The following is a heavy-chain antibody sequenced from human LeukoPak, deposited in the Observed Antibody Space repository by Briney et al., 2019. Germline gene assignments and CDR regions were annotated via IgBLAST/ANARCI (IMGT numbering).Heavy chain of an antibody. CDR3: ARVKVWSGYYLHYYYYMDV. J-gene: IGHJ6*03. V-gene: IGHV4-34*01. D-gene: IGHD3-3*01. CDR1: GGSFSGYY. CDR2: INHSGST. Sequence: SETLSLTCAVYGGSFSGYYWSWIRQPPGKGLEWIGEINHSGSTKYNPSLKSRVTISVDTSKNQFSLEMRSVTAAVTAVYYCARVKVWSGYYLHYYYYMDVWGKGTTVTVSS.